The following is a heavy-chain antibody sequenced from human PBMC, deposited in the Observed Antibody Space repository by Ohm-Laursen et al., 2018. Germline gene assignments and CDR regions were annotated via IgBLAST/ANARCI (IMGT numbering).Heavy chain of an antibody. D-gene: IGHD6-19*01. V-gene: IGHV4-59*01. CDR2: IYYSGST. J-gene: IGHJ4*02. CDR3: ARGIAVAATVFGY. Sequence: PGTLSLTCSVPGDSFSTYYWSWIRQSPGKGLEWIGYIYYSGSTNYNPSLKSRVTISVDTSKNQFSLKLSSVTAADTAVYYCARGIAVAATVFGYWGQGTLVTVSS. CDR1: GDSFSTYY.